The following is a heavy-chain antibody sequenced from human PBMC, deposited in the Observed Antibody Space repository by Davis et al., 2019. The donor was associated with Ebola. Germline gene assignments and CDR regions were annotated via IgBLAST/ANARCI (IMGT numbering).Heavy chain of an antibody. CDR1: GGSISSSSYY. CDR2: IYYSGST. J-gene: IGHJ5*02. Sequence: SETLSLTCTVSGGSISSSSYYWGWIRQPPGKGLEWIGSIYYSGSTYYNPSLKSRVTISVDTSKNQFSLKLSSVTAADTAVYYCARDHGSSWNNWCDPWGQGTLVTVSS. CDR3: ARDHGSSWNNWCDP. D-gene: IGHD6-13*01. V-gene: IGHV4-39*07.